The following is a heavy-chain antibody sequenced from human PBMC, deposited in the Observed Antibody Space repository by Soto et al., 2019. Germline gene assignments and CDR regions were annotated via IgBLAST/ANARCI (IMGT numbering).Heavy chain of an antibody. CDR1: GFTFSSYD. Sequence: WGSLRLSCAASGFTFSSYDMHWVRQATGKGLEWVSAIGTAGDTYYPGSVKGRFTISRENAKNSLYLQMNSLRAEDTAVYYCARVTVAGTATYYYYGMDVWGQGTTVTVSS. CDR2: IGTAGDT. J-gene: IGHJ6*02. CDR3: ARVTVAGTATYYYYGMDV. D-gene: IGHD6-19*01. V-gene: IGHV3-13*01.